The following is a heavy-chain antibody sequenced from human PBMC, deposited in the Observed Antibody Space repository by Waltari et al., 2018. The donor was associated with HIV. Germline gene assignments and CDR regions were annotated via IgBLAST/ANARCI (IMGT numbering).Heavy chain of an antibody. CDR1: GYNFPSYW. CDR3: ARRGDAGRYYYYQYMDV. CDR2: IFHGDSVT. D-gene: IGHD3-10*01. V-gene: IGHV5-51*01. Sequence: EVQLVQSGAEVKQPGESLRISCKGSGYNFPSYWIGWVRQMPGKGLDWMGIIFHGDSVTIYSPSFQGQVTISADKSSNSVFLEWGSVKASDTAIYYCARRGDAGRYYYYQYMDVWGKGTAVTVSS. J-gene: IGHJ6*03.